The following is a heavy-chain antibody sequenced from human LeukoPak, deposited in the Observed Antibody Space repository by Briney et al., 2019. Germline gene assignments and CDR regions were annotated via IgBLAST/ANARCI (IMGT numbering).Heavy chain of an antibody. V-gene: IGHV3-30*03. J-gene: IGHJ6*02. CDR1: GFAFSNYG. CDR2: ISSNGSNK. Sequence: GGSLRLSCVASGFAFSNYGMHWVRQAPGKGLEWLAIISSNGSNKHYADSVKGRFTISRDNYKNTLYLQMNSLRAEDTAVYYCASRVVLDVWGQGTTASVSS. CDR3: ASRVVLDV.